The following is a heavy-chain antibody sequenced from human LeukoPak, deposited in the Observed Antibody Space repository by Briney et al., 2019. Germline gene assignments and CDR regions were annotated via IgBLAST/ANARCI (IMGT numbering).Heavy chain of an antibody. CDR3: ARGPTSGHGPFDP. J-gene: IGHJ5*02. CDR2: ISYSGST. Sequence: SETLSLTCTVSGGSVISDSYYWRWLRQPPGKGLEWIAYISYSGSTNYNPSLKTRVTISVDTSKNQFSLKLTSVTAADSAVYYCARGPTSGHGPFDPWGQGTLVTVSS. D-gene: IGHD3-10*01. V-gene: IGHV4-61*01. CDR1: GGSVISDSYY.